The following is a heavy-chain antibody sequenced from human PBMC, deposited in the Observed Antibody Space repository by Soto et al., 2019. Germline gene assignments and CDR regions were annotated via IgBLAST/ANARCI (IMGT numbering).Heavy chain of an antibody. Sequence: GSLRLSCAASGFTFSSYSMNWVRQAPGKGLEWVSSISSSSSYIHYADSVKGRFTISRDNAKNSLYLQMNSLRAEDTAVYYCASTYKLPPSCFDYWGQGTLVTVSS. CDR2: ISSSSSYI. D-gene: IGHD2-2*01. CDR3: ASTYKLPPSCFDY. CDR1: GFTFSSYS. V-gene: IGHV3-21*01. J-gene: IGHJ4*02.